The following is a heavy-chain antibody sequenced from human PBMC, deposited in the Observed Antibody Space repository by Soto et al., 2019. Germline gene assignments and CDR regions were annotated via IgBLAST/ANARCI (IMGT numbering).Heavy chain of an antibody. Sequence: ESGGGLVQPGRSLRLSCAASGFTFDDYAMHWVRQAPGKGLEWVSGISWNSGSIGYADSVKGRFTISRDNAKNSLYLQMNSLRAEDTALYYCAKGPWGTYYMDVWGKGTTVTVSS. D-gene: IGHD3-16*01. J-gene: IGHJ6*03. CDR1: GFTFDDYA. CDR3: AKGPWGTYYMDV. CDR2: ISWNSGSI. V-gene: IGHV3-9*01.